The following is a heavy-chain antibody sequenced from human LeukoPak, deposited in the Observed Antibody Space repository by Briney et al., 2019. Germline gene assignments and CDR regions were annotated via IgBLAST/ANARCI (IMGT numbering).Heavy chain of an antibody. CDR3: AAEGQRLLGY. J-gene: IGHJ4*02. V-gene: IGHV1-24*01. CDR1: GDTLTELS. D-gene: IGHD3-10*01. CDR2: FDPEHGEA. Sequence: RASVKVSCKVYGDTLTELSTHWVRQAPGKGLEWMGGFDPEHGEAIYAQTFQGRITMTGDTSTDTAYMELSSLTSDDTAVYYCAAEGQRLLGYWGQGTLATVSS.